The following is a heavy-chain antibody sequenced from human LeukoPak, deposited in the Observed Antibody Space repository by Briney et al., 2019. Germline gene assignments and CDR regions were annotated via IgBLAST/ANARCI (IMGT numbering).Heavy chain of an antibody. CDR3: AKDYYDSSGYSPPGPF. CDR1: GFTFSSYG. Sequence: GGSLRLSCAASGFTFSSYGMHWVRQAPGKGLEWVAVISYDGSNKYYADSVKGRFTISRDNSKNTLYLQMNSLRAEDTAVYYCAKDYYDSSGYSPPGPFGGQGTLVTVSS. J-gene: IGHJ4*02. D-gene: IGHD3-22*01. CDR2: ISYDGSNK. V-gene: IGHV3-30*18.